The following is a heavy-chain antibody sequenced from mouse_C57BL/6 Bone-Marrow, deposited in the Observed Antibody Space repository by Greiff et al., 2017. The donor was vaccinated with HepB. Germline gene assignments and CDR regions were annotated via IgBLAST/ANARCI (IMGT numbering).Heavy chain of an antibody. J-gene: IGHJ1*03. V-gene: IGHV2-2*01. CDR2: IWSGGST. Sequence: QVQLKESGPGLVQPSQSLSITCTVSGFSLTSYGVHWVRQSPGKGLEWLGVIWSGGSTDYNADFISRLSISKDNSKCQVVFKMNSLQADDTAIYYCARSFNVWGTGTTVTVSS. CDR1: GFSLTSYG. CDR3: ARSFNV.